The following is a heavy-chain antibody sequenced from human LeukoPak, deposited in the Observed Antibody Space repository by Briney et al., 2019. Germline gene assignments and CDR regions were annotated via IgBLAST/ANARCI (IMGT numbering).Heavy chain of an antibody. J-gene: IGHJ4*02. CDR2: ISSDGSRK. CDR1: GFTFDDCA. CDR3: AKDGYSSGWSTGSFDY. V-gene: IGHV3-30*18. Sequence: GGSLRLSCAASGFTFDDCAIHWVRQAPGKGLEWVAVISSDGSRKSYADSVKGRFSMSRDNSKNTLYLQMNSLRTEDTAVYYCAKDGYSSGWSTGSFDYWGQGVLVTVSS. D-gene: IGHD6-19*01.